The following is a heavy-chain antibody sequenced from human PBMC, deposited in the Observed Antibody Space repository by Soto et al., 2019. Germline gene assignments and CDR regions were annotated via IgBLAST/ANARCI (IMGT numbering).Heavy chain of an antibody. CDR3: ARWVEVSLDYFDS. V-gene: IGHV4-31*03. J-gene: IGHJ4*02. D-gene: IGHD2-15*01. Sequence: QVQLQESGPGLVKPSETLSLTCTVSGDSMTNRYYYWSWVRQNPGKGLEWIGHIFHSGRTHFNPSLKSRVTISVDTSKNQFSLHLRSVTAADTAVYYGARWVEVSLDYFDSWGQGTPVTVSS. CDR2: IFHSGRT. CDR1: GDSMTNRYYY.